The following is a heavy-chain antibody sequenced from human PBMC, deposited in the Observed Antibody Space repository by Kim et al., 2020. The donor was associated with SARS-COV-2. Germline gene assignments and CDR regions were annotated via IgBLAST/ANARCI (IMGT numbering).Heavy chain of an antibody. J-gene: IGHJ6*02. CDR3: ARERGTAGGGLYYGMDV. CDR2: IKTGDVT. D-gene: IGHD6-13*01. Sequence: GGSLRLSCAASGFTVNSNYVSWVRQTPGKGLEWVSWIKTGDVTSYANSVKGRFSIFRDISNNTVHLQMNSLSVEDTAVYYCARERGTAGGGLYYGMDVWGQGTTVTVSS. CDR1: GFTVNSNY. V-gene: IGHV3-66*01.